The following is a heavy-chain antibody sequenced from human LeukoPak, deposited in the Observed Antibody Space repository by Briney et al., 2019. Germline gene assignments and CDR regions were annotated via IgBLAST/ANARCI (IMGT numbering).Heavy chain of an antibody. Sequence: PSETLSLTCTVSGYSISSGYYWGWIRQPPGKGLEWIGSIYHSGSTYYNPSLKSRVTISVDTSKNQFSLKLSSVTAADTAVYYCARDLDMWPFDYWGQGTLVTVSS. CDR3: ARDLDMWPFDY. D-gene: IGHD3-9*01. CDR2: IYHSGST. CDR1: GYSISSGYY. V-gene: IGHV4-38-2*02. J-gene: IGHJ4*02.